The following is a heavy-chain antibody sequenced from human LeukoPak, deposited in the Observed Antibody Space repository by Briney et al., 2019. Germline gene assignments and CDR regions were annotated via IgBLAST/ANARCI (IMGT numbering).Heavy chain of an antibody. CDR1: GFTFSRYA. D-gene: IGHD5-24*01. CDR3: AKADGSWTYDP. CDR2: ISASGGST. J-gene: IGHJ5*02. V-gene: IGHV3-23*01. Sequence: GGSLRLSCAASGFTFSRYAMSWVRQAPGKGLEWVSAISASGGSTHYADSVEGRFTISRDNSKNTLFLQMNSLRAEDTAVYYCAKADGSWTYDPWGQGTLVTVSS.